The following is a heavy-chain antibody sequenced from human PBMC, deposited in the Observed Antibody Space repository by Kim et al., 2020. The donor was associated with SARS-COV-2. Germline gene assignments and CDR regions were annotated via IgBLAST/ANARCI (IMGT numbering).Heavy chain of an antibody. Sequence: DAVKGRFTISRDNAKNTLYLQVNTLRGEDTAVYYCVRSTGNGFDPWGQGTLVTVSS. V-gene: IGHV3-74*01. D-gene: IGHD4-17*01. CDR3: VRSTGNGFDP. J-gene: IGHJ5*02.